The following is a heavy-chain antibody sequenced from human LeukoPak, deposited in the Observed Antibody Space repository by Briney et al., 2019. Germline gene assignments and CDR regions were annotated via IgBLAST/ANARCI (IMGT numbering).Heavy chain of an antibody. CDR1: GFTFSNYG. D-gene: IGHD3-9*01. V-gene: IGHV3-30*02. Sequence: PGGSLRLSCAASGFTFSNYGIHWVRQAPGKGLEWVTFMQYDGSVKFYADSVKGRFTISRDNAKNSLYLQMNSLRAEDTAVYYCARDVGADILTGYYGQEGLNYFDYWGQGTLVTVSS. J-gene: IGHJ4*02. CDR2: MQYDGSVK. CDR3: ARDVGADILTGYYGQEGLNYFDY.